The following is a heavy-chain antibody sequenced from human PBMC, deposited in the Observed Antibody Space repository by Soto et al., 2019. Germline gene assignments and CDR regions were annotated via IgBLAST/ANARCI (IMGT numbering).Heavy chain of an antibody. CDR3: ARVPDR. CDR1: AGSISTDGYS. V-gene: IGHV4-30-2*01. J-gene: IGHJ5*02. Sequence: SQTLPLTCAVSAGSISTDGYSWSWIRQPPGKGLEWIGYIYHSGSTYYNPSLKSRVTISVDRSKNQFSLKLSSVTAADTAVYYCARVPDRWGQGTLVTVS. CDR2: IYHSGST. D-gene: IGHD2-2*01.